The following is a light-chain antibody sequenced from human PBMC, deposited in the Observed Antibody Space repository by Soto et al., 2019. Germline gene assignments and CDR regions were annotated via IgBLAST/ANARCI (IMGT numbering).Light chain of an antibody. J-gene: IGKJ5*01. CDR2: GAS. Sequence: EIVLTQSXGNVPFSPRDXXXXXXXASQSVRSSYLAWSQQKXGEAPRLLIYGASXRATGIPDRFSGSGSGTEFTLTISRLEPEDCTVYYCQQYCSSPLTFGQGTRLEIK. CDR3: QQYCSSPLT. V-gene: IGKV3-20*01. CDR1: QSVRSSY.